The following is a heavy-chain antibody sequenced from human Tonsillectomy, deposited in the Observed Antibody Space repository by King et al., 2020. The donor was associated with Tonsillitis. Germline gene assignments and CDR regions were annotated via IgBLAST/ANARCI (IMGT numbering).Heavy chain of an antibody. CDR1: GGSFSGYY. D-gene: IGHD3-3*01. J-gene: IGHJ4*02. V-gene: IGHV4-34*01. Sequence: VQLQQWGAGLLKPSETLSLTCAVYGGSFSGYYWSWIRQPPGKGLAWIGEIYHSGSTNYNPSLKSRVTISLDTSKNQFSLKLSSVTAAATAVYYCARGKYDVWSGYPDYFDYWGQGTLVTVSS. CDR3: ARGKYDVWSGYPDYFDY. CDR2: IYHSGST.